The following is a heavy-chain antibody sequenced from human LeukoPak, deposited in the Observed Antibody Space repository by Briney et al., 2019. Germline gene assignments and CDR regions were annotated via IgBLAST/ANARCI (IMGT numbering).Heavy chain of an antibody. D-gene: IGHD2-8*01. J-gene: IGHJ4*02. V-gene: IGHV4-39*07. CDR3: ARNGVLEAGHMDFDY. CDR1: GGSISSSSYY. CDR2: IYYSGST. Sequence: PSETLSLTCTVSGGSISSSSYYWGWIRQPPGKGLEWIGSIYYSGSTYYNPSLKSRVTISVDTSKNQFSLKLSSVTAADTAVYYCARNGVLEAGHMDFDYWGQGTLVTVSS.